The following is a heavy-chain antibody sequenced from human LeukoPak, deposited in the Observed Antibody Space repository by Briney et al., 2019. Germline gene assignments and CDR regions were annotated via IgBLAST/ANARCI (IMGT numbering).Heavy chain of an antibody. CDR2: IKSDGRST. Sequence: PGGSLRLSCAASEFTFSSYWMHWVRHAPGKGLVWVSHIKSDGRSTFYADSVKGRFTISRDNAKTTLYLQMNSLTAEDTAVYYCLRDVLRGGQGTLVTVSS. V-gene: IGHV3-74*01. CDR1: EFTFSSYW. CDR3: LRDVLR. D-gene: IGHD4-17*01. J-gene: IGHJ4*02.